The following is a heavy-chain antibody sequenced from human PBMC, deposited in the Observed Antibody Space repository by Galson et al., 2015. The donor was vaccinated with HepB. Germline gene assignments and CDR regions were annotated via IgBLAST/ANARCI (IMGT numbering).Heavy chain of an antibody. Sequence: SVKVSCKVSGYTLTELSMHWVRQAPGKGLEWMGGFDPEDGETIYAQKFQGRVTMTEDTSTDTAYMELSSLRSEDTAVYYCARVEIAAAGTSYYYYGMDVWGQGTTVTVSS. D-gene: IGHD6-13*01. CDR2: FDPEDGET. V-gene: IGHV1-24*01. J-gene: IGHJ6*02. CDR1: GYTLTELS. CDR3: ARVEIAAAGTSYYYYGMDV.